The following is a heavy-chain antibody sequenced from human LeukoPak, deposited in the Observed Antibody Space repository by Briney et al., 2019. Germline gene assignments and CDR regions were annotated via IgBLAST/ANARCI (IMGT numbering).Heavy chain of an antibody. Sequence: PSETLSLTCAVYGGSFSGYYWSWIRQPPGKGLEWIGEINHSGSTNYNPSLKSRVTISVDTSKNQFSLKLSSATAADTAVYYATIRAVVGHYYYYMDVWGKGTTVTVSS. V-gene: IGHV4-34*01. CDR3: TIRAVVGHYYYYMDV. CDR1: GGSFSGYY. J-gene: IGHJ6*03. D-gene: IGHD1-26*01. CDR2: INHSGST.